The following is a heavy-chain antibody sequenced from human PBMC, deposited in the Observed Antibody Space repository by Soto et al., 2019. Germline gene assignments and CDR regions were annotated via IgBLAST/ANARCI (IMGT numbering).Heavy chain of an antibody. J-gene: IGHJ4*02. Sequence: ASVKVSCKASGYTFTSYGISWVRQAPGQGLEWMGWISAYNGNTNYAQKLQGRVTMTEDTSTDTAYMELSSLRSEDTAVYYCATPRRERDFWSGTLFNYWGQGTLVTVSS. D-gene: IGHD3-3*01. CDR1: GYTFTSYG. CDR2: ISAYNGNT. V-gene: IGHV1-18*01. CDR3: ATPRRERDFWSGTLFNY.